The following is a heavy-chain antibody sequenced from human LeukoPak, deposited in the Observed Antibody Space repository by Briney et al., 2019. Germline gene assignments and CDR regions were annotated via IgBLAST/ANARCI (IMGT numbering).Heavy chain of an antibody. Sequence: TGGSLRLSCAASGFTFSSYAMSWVRQAPGKGLEWVAVISYDGSNKYYADSVKGRFTISRDNSKNTLYLQMNSLRAEDTAVYYCAKETYYYGSGSYYYGMDVWGQGTTVTVSS. V-gene: IGHV3-30*18. CDR1: GFTFSSYA. CDR2: ISYDGSNK. J-gene: IGHJ6*02. D-gene: IGHD3-10*01. CDR3: AKETYYYGSGSYYYGMDV.